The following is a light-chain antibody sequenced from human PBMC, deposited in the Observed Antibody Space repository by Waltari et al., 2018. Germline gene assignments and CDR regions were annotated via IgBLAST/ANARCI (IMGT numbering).Light chain of an antibody. Sequence: QSALTQPHSVSGSAGPSVTISCTGTGSDYVSWYQQLPGKAPKLLIYDISKRPSGVPDRFSGSKSGTSASLTVSGLQAEDEADYYCCSFEDTWVFGGGTKLTVL. CDR2: DIS. J-gene: IGLJ3*02. CDR3: CSFEDTWV. V-gene: IGLV2-11*01. CDR1: GSDY.